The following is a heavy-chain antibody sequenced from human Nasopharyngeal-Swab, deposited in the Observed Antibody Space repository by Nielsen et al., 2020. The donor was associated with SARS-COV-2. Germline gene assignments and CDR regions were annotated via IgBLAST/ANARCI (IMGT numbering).Heavy chain of an antibody. D-gene: IGHD5-18*01. Sequence: SETLSLTCTVSGGSISSGCYYWSWIRQPAGKGLEWIGRIYTSGSTNYNPSHKSRVTISVDTSKNQFSLKLSTVTAADTAVYYCARGGYSYGYYFDYWGQGTLVTVSS. CDR2: IYTSGST. CDR3: ARGGYSYGYYFDY. J-gene: IGHJ4*02. V-gene: IGHV4-61*02. CDR1: GGSISSGCYY.